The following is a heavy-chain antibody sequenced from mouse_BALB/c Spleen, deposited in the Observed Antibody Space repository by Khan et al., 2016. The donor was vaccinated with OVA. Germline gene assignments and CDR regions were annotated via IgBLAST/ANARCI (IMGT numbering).Heavy chain of an antibody. J-gene: IGHJ3*01. CDR1: GYTFTDYY. V-gene: IGHV1-77*01. D-gene: IGHD1-2*01. CDR2: IYPGSGTT. Sequence: QVQLKQSGAELARPGASVKLSCKASGYTFTDYYINWVKQRTGQGLEWIGEIYPGSGTTYYNEKFKDKATLTADKSSTTAYMQLSSLTSEDSAVYFCARRNYFGYTFAYWGQGTLVTVSA. CDR3: ARRNYFGYTFAY.